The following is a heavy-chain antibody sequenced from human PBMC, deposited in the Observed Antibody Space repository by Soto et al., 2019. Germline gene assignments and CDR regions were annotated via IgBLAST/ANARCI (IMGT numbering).Heavy chain of an antibody. CDR2: IRNQSYDGAT. J-gene: IGHJ4*02. CDR3: TRAESPAVAYFFDS. Sequence: PGGSLRLSCTVAGFKFDKYAINWVRQAPGKGLEWVGLIRNQSYDGATQYAASVNGRFTISRDNSNKIAYLQMDSLKTEDSALYYCTRAESPAVAYFFDSWGRGTLVTVSS. D-gene: IGHD2-15*01. CDR1: GFKFDKYA. V-gene: IGHV3-49*04.